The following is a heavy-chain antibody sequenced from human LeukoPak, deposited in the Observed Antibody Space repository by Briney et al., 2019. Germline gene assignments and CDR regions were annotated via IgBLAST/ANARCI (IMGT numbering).Heavy chain of an antibody. CDR1: GFTFEDYA. J-gene: IGHJ2*01. CDR2: SSDNGGSA. D-gene: IGHD5-24*01. CDR3: AKAGLRRLDGCNYRNGYWFFDL. V-gene: IGHV3-43*02. Sequence: PGGSLRLSCAGSGFTFEDYALHWVRQVPGKGLDWVSVSSDNGGSAVYADSVKGRFTVSRDNDKDSLYLQMNSLGPDDTAVYYCAKAGLRRLDGCNYRNGYWFFDLWGRGTQVSVSS.